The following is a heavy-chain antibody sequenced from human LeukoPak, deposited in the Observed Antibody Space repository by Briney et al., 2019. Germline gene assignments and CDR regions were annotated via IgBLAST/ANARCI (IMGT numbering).Heavy chain of an antibody. D-gene: IGHD1-26*01. J-gene: IGHJ5*02. CDR2: IYYSRST. V-gene: IGHV4-31*03. CDR1: GGSISSGGYS. Sequence: SETLSLTCTVSGGSISSGGYSWSWIRQHPGKGLEWIGYIYYSRSTYYNPSLKSRVTISVDTSKNQFSLKLSSVTAADTAVYYCASNVGPTPDWFDPWGQGTLVTVSS. CDR3: ASNVGPTPDWFDP.